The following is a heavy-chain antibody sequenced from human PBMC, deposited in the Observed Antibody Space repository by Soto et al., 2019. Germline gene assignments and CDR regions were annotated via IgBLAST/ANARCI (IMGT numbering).Heavy chain of an antibody. CDR3: ARDPSGWDDAFDI. D-gene: IGHD6-19*01. CDR1: GFTFSDYY. Sequence: GGSLRLSCAASGFTFSDYYMSWIRQAPGRGLEWVSYISSSGSTIYYADSVKGRFTISRDNAKNSLYLQMNSLRAEDTAVYYCARDPSGWDDAFDIWGQGTMVTVSS. J-gene: IGHJ3*02. V-gene: IGHV3-11*01. CDR2: ISSSGSTI.